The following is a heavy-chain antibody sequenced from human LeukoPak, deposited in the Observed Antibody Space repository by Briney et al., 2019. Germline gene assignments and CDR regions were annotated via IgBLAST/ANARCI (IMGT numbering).Heavy chain of an antibody. J-gene: IGHJ2*01. CDR1: GGSICNYY. V-gene: IGHV4-59*01. Sequence: SETLSLTCTVSGGSICNYYWSWIRQPPGKGLEWIGYINYSGSTSCHPSLKSRVTISEDTSKNQFSLKLTSVTAADTAVYYCARDPGDGYTVWYFDLWGRGTLVTVSS. CDR3: ARDPGDGYTVWYFDL. D-gene: IGHD5-24*01. CDR2: INYSGST.